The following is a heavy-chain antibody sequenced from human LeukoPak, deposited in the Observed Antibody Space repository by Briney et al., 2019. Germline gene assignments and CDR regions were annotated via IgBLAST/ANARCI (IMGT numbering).Heavy chain of an antibody. Sequence: GGPLRLSCAASGFTFSSYAMHWVRQAPGKGLEWVAVISYDGSNKYYADSVKGRFTISRDNSKNTLYLQTNSLRVEDTALYYCAKGGWELLGGQGTLVTVSS. CDR2: ISYDGSNK. CDR1: GFTFSSYA. CDR3: AKGGWELL. D-gene: IGHD1-26*01. V-gene: IGHV3-30-3*01. J-gene: IGHJ4*02.